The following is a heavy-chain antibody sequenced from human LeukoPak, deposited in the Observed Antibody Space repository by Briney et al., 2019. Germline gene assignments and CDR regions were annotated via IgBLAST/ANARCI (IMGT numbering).Heavy chain of an antibody. D-gene: IGHD3-22*01. CDR2: IDWDDDK. CDR1: GFSLITSGMC. Sequence: SGPTLFNPTPTLTLTCTISGFSLITSGMCVSWIRQPPGKALEWLTRIDWDDDKYYSTSLKTRLTISKDPSKNQVVLTMTNMDAVDTATYYCAYSSGFCAFDTWGQGTLVTVSS. J-gene: IGHJ3*02. CDR3: AYSSGFCAFDT. V-gene: IGHV2-70*11.